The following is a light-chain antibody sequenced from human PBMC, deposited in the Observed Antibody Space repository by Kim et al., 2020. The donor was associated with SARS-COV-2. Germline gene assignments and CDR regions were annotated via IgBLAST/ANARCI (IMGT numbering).Light chain of an antibody. Sequence: SQGERATRSGRASQTINNKLVWYQQKPGQAPRLLIYDSTTRATGVPARFICSGSETDFTLTISSLQSEDFAVYYCQQSNDWPPLTFGQGTKVDIK. CDR3: QQSNDWPPLT. V-gene: IGKV3-15*01. CDR1: QTINNK. J-gene: IGKJ1*01. CDR2: DST.